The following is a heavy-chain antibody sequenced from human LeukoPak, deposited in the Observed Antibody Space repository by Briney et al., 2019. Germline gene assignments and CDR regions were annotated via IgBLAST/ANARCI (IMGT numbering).Heavy chain of an antibody. V-gene: IGHV3-7*01. J-gene: IGHJ4*02. Sequence: PGGSLRFSCAASGFTFSHSWMTWVRQAPGKGLEWVADIKEDGTTKLYVDSVKGRFTISRDNAKNSLYLRMDSLRVEDTAVYYCARDPEWGALDYWGLGTLVTVSS. CDR3: ARDPEWGALDY. D-gene: IGHD3-16*01. CDR2: IKEDGTTK. CDR1: GFTFSHSW.